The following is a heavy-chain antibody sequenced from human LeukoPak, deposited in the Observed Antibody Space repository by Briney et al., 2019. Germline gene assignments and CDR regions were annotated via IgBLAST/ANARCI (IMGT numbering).Heavy chain of an antibody. CDR1: GGSISSSNW. D-gene: IGHD2-2*01. Sequence: PSGTLSLTCAVSGGSISSSNWWSWVRQPPGKGLEWIGEIYHSGSTNYNPSLKSRVTISVDKSKNQFSLKLSSVTAADTAVYYCARERVYCSSTSCPNWFDPWGQGTLVTVSS. V-gene: IGHV4-4*02. J-gene: IGHJ5*02. CDR2: IYHSGST. CDR3: ARERVYCSSTSCPNWFDP.